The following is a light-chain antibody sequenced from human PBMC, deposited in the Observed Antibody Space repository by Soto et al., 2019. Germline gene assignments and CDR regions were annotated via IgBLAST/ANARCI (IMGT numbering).Light chain of an antibody. Sequence: QSVLTQPASVSGSPGQSVTISCTGTSSDVGSYNYVSWYQQHPGKAPRLMIYDVGDRPSGVSNRFSDSKSGNTASLTISGLQAEDEADYYCCSYTSSSTPYVFGSGTKVTVL. V-gene: IGLV2-14*01. CDR3: CSYTSSSTPYV. CDR1: SSDVGSYNY. J-gene: IGLJ1*01. CDR2: DVG.